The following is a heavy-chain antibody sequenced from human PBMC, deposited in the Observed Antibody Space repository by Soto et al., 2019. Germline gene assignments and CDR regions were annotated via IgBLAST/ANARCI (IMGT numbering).Heavy chain of an antibody. D-gene: IGHD3-3*01. CDR3: ARGLGGYYDFWSGSASFDP. CDR2: INHSGST. Sequence: QVQLQQWGAGLLKPSETLSLTCAVYGGSFSGYYWSWIRQPPGKGLEWIGEINHSGSTNYNPSLKSRVTISVDTSKNQFSLKLSSVTAADTAVYYCARGLGGYYDFWSGSASFDPWGQGTLVTVSS. J-gene: IGHJ5*02. V-gene: IGHV4-34*01. CDR1: GGSFSGYY.